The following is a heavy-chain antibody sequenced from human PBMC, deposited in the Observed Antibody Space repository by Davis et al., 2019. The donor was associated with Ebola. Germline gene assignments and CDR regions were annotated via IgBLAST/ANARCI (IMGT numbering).Heavy chain of an antibody. V-gene: IGHV3-23*01. D-gene: IGHD3-10*01. CDR1: GFLFSSYA. J-gene: IGHJ4*02. CDR3: AEDLTSYYGSGDFFDY. CDR2: IGASGGAT. Sequence: GESLKISCAASGFLFSSYAMSWVRQAPGRGLEWVSSIGASGGATFYADSVKGRIVMSRDNSNDTLYLRMNNLRAEDTAIYYCAEDLTSYYGSGDFFDYWGQGILVTVSS.